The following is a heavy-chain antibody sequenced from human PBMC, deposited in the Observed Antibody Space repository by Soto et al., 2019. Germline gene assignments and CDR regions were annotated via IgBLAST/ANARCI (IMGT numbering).Heavy chain of an antibody. V-gene: IGHV3-30-3*01. CDR3: ARDRRGYSYGGLGDY. J-gene: IGHJ4*02. D-gene: IGHD5-18*01. Sequence: PGGSLRLSYAASGFTFSSYAMHWVRQAPGKGLEWVAVISYDGSNKYYADSVKGRFTISRNNSKNTLYLQMNSLRAEDTAVYYCARDRRGYSYGGLGDYWGQGTLVTVSS. CDR2: ISYDGSNK. CDR1: GFTFSSYA.